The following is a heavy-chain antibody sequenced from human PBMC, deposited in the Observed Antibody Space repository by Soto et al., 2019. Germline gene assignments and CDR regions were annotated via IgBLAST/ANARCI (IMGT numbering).Heavy chain of an antibody. V-gene: IGHV1-2*04. CDR1: GYTFTGYY. CDR3: ARGEATMVRGVIWAFDI. J-gene: IGHJ3*02. Sequence: ASVKVSCKASGYTFTGYYMHWVRQAPGQGLEWMGWINPNSGGTNYAQKFQGWVTMTRDTSISTAYMELSRLRSDDTAVYYCARGEATMVRGVIWAFDIWGQGTMVT. D-gene: IGHD3-10*01. CDR2: INPNSGGT.